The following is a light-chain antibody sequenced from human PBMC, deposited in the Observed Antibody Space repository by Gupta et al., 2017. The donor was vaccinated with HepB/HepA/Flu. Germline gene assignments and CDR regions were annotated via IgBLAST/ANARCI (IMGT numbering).Light chain of an antibody. CDR1: NNNVGSEG. CDR3: SAWDNSLSAHV. V-gene: IGLV10-54*04. CDR2: KNN. Sequence: QAGLIQPPSVSTGLKQTATLTCTGNNNNVGSEGAVWLQQHEGHPPKLLSYKNNDRPSGISERFSASRSGNTASLTITGLQAEDEADYFCSAWDNSLSAHVFGTGTKVNIL. J-gene: IGLJ1*01.